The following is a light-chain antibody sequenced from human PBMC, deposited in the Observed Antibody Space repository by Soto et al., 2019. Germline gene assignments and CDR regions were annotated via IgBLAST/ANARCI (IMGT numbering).Light chain of an antibody. V-gene: IGKV3D-15*01. CDR3: QQYANWPKT. J-gene: IGKJ1*01. CDR1: QSVSSN. Sequence: ESVLTQSPGTLSLSPGERATLSCRASQSVSSNYLAWYQQKPGQAPRLLIYGASTRASGIPARFSGSGSGTEFTLTISSLQSEDSAVYFCQQYANWPKTFGQGTKV. CDR2: GAS.